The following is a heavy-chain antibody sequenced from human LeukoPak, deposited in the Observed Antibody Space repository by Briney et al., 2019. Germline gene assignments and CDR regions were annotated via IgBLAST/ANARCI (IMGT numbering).Heavy chain of an antibody. Sequence: GESLEISCKGSGYIFTSYWIGWVRQLPGKGLEWMGIIYPGDSDTRYSPSFQGQVTISADKSISTAYLQWSSLKASDTAMYYCARVSYRSSTSCYFDYWGQGTLVTVSS. J-gene: IGHJ4*02. V-gene: IGHV5-51*01. CDR3: ARVSYRSSTSCYFDY. CDR1: GYIFTSYW. CDR2: IYPGDSDT. D-gene: IGHD2-2*01.